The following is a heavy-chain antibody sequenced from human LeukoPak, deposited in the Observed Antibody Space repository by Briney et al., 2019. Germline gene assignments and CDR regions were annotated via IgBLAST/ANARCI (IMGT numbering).Heavy chain of an antibody. Sequence: GGSLRLSCAASGLTFSSYSMNWVRQAPGKGLEWVSSISSSSSYIYYADSVKGRFTISRDNAKNSLYLQMNSLRAEDTAVYYCARGSSSWYVLYYYYYMDVWGKGTTVTISS. J-gene: IGHJ6*03. CDR1: GLTFSSYS. CDR3: ARGSSSWYVLYYYYYMDV. D-gene: IGHD6-13*01. V-gene: IGHV3-21*01. CDR2: ISSSSSYI.